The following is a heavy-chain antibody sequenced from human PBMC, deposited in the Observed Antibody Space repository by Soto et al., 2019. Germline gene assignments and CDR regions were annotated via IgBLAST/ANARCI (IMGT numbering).Heavy chain of an antibody. V-gene: IGHV1-18*01. D-gene: IGHD2-2*01. Sequence: ASVKVSCKASGYTFTSYGISWVRQAPGQGLEWMGRISAYNGNTNYAQKLQGRVTMTTDTSTSTAYMELRSLRSDDTAVYYCARGSVVPAAKGWFDPWGQGTLVTVSS. CDR2: ISAYNGNT. CDR1: GYTFTSYG. CDR3: ARGSVVPAAKGWFDP. J-gene: IGHJ5*02.